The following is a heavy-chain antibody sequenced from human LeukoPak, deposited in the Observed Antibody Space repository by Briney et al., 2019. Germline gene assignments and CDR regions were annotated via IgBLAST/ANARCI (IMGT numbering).Heavy chain of an antibody. V-gene: IGHV3-15*01. Sequence: PGGSLTLSCAASGFTFSNAWMSWVRQAPGKGLEWVGRIKSKTAGGTTDYAARVKGRFTISRDDSKNTVYLQMNSLKTEDTAVYYCTTPRPPDYWGQGTLVTVSS. CDR1: GFTFSNAW. J-gene: IGHJ4*02. CDR2: IKSKTAGGTT. CDR3: TTPRPPDY.